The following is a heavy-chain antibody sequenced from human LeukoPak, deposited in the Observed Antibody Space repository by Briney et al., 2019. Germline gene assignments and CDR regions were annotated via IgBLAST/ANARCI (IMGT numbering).Heavy chain of an antibody. V-gene: IGHV1-2*02. CDR1: GYTFTGYY. Sequence: GASVTVSFKASGYTFTGYYMHWVRQAPGQGLAGVGWINPNSGGKNYAQKFQGRVTMTMNTSISTAYMELSRLRSDDTAVYYCARGCSSTSCYRRFNWFDPWGQGTLVTVSS. CDR3: ARGCSSTSCYRRFNWFDP. CDR2: INPNSGGK. D-gene: IGHD2-2*01. J-gene: IGHJ5*02.